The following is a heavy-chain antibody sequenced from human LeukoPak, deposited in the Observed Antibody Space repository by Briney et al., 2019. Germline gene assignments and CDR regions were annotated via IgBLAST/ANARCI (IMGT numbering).Heavy chain of an antibody. CDR3: ARAPAYWYFDL. Sequence: QPGGSLRLSCEASGFTFSSYEMNWVRQAPGQGLEWVSYISSSGSTIYYADSVKGRFTISRENAKNSLYLQMDSLRGDDTAVYYCARAPAYWYFDLWGRGTLVTLSS. J-gene: IGHJ2*01. V-gene: IGHV3-48*03. D-gene: IGHD2-2*01. CDR2: ISSSGSTI. CDR1: GFTFSSYE.